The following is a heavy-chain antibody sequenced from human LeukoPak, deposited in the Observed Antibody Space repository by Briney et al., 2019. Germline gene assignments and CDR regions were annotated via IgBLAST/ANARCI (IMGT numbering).Heavy chain of an antibody. CDR1: GGSIGSGGYY. V-gene: IGHV4-31*03. Sequence: SQTLSLTCTVSGGSIGSGGYYWSWIRQHPGKGLEWIGYIYYSGSTYYNPSLKSRVTISVDTSKNQFSLKLSSVTAADTAVYYCARDLLSKGLDYWGQGTLVTVSS. D-gene: IGHD2-21*01. CDR3: ARDLLSKGLDY. J-gene: IGHJ4*02. CDR2: IYYSGST.